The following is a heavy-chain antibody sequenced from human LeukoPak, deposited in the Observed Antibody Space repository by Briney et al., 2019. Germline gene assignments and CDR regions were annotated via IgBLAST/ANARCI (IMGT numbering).Heavy chain of an antibody. J-gene: IGHJ4*02. CDR1: GGSFSGYY. CDR3: ARGVSPDY. V-gene: IGHV4-34*01. CDR2: INHSGST. Sequence: SETLSLTCTVYGGSFSGYYWSWIRQPPGKGLEWIGEINHSGSTNYNPSLKSRVTISVDTSKNQFSLKLSSVTAADTAVYYCARGVSPDYWGQGTLVTVSS.